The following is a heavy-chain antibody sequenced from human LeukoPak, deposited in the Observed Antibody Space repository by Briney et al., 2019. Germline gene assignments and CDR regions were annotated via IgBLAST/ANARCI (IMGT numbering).Heavy chain of an antibody. D-gene: IGHD2-21*02. CDR2: ISAYNGNT. CDR3: ARALSDWPYYYYYYMDV. CDR1: GYTFTSYG. V-gene: IGHV1-18*01. Sequence: GASVKVSCKASGYTFTSYGISWVRQAPGQGLEWMGWISAYNGNTNYAQKLQGRVTMTTDTSTSTAYMELRSLRSDDTAVYYCARALSDWPYYYYYYMDVWGKGTTVTVSS. J-gene: IGHJ6*03.